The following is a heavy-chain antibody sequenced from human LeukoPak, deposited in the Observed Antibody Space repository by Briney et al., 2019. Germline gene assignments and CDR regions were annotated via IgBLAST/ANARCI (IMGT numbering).Heavy chain of an antibody. CDR3: ARGHSIEPYYYYYYMDV. CDR2: FYSSGST. V-gene: IGHV4-61*09. Sequence: SETLSLTCTVSGASINSGSYYWSWIRQPAGKGLEFIGHFYSSGSTNYNPSLKSRVSISVDTSKNQFSLEVTSVTAADTAVYYCARGHSIEPYYYYYYMDVWGKGTTVTVSS. CDR1: GASINSGSYY. J-gene: IGHJ6*03. D-gene: IGHD4-11*01.